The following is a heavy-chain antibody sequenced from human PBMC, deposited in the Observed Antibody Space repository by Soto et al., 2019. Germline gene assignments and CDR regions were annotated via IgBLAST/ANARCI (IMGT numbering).Heavy chain of an antibody. CDR2: FDPEDGET. CDR1: GYTLTELS. CDR3: ATSRTISSIERFLEWFFLMDV. J-gene: IGHJ6*02. Sequence: ASVKVPCKVSGYTLTELSMHWVRQAPGKGLEWMGGFDPEDGETIYAQKFQGRVTMTEDTSTDTAYMELSSLRSEDTAVYYCATSRTISSIERFLEWFFLMDVWGQGTTVTVSS. V-gene: IGHV1-24*01. D-gene: IGHD3-3*01.